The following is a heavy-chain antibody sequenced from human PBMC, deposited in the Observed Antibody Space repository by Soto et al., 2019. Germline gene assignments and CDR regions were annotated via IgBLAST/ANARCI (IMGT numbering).Heavy chain of an antibody. CDR2: IYPGDSDT. CDR3: ARDGLSSSSSFDY. Sequence: GESLKISCKGSGYSFTSYWIGWVRQMPGKGLEWMGIIYPGDSDTKYSPSFQGQVTMSADKSISTAYLQWNSLKASDTAMCYCARDGLSSSSSFDYWGQGTLVTVSS. V-gene: IGHV5-51*01. CDR1: GYSFTSYW. J-gene: IGHJ4*02. D-gene: IGHD6-6*01.